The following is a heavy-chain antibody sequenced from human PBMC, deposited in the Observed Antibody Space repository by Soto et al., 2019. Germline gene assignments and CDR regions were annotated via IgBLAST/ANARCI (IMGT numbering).Heavy chain of an antibody. CDR3: ARDPFAVAGMGPFRAKDPMYPIN. Sequence: GGSLRLSCAASGFTFSSYGMHWVRQAPGKGLEWVAVIWYDGSNKYYADSVKGRFTISRDNSKNTLYLQMNSLRAEDTAVYYCARDPFAVAGMGPFRAKDPMYPINWGQGTLVTVSS. D-gene: IGHD6-19*01. J-gene: IGHJ4*02. V-gene: IGHV3-33*01. CDR1: GFTFSSYG. CDR2: IWYDGSNK.